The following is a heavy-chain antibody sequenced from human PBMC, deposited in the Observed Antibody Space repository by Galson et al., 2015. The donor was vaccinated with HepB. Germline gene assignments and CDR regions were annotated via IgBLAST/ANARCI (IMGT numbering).Heavy chain of an antibody. CDR1: GSTFSSYS. CDR3: ASDSSGYYGWFDP. V-gene: IGHV3-21*01. Sequence: SLRLSCAASGSTFSSYSMNWVRQAPGKGLEWVSSISSSSSYIYYADSVKGRFTISRDNAKNSLYLQMNSLRAEDTAVYYCASDSSGYYGWFDPWGQGTLVTVSS. CDR2: ISSSSSYI. J-gene: IGHJ5*02. D-gene: IGHD3-22*01.